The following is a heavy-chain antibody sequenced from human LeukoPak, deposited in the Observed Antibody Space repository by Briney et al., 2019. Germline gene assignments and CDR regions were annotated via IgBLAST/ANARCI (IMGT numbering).Heavy chain of an antibody. CDR2: ISYDGSNK. Sequence: PGRSLRLSCAASGFTFSSYAMHWVRQAPGKGPEWVAVISYDGSNKYYADSVKGRFTISRDNSKNTLYLQMNSLRAEDTAVYYCARDFPMDVWGKGTTVTVSS. CDR1: GFTFSSYA. J-gene: IGHJ6*04. CDR3: ARDFPMDV. V-gene: IGHV3-30*04.